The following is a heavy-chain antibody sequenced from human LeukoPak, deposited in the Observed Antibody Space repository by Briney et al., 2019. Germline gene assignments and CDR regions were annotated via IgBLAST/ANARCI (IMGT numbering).Heavy chain of an antibody. J-gene: IGHJ6*03. CDR2: ISYDGSNK. CDR1: GFTFSTYG. CDR3: AKDSGTYWVDYYYMDV. D-gene: IGHD1-26*01. V-gene: IGHV3-30-3*02. Sequence: PGGSLRLSCVVSGFTFSTYGMHWVRQAPGKGLEWVTLISYDGSNKYYAESVRGRFTISRDNSKNTLYLQMNSLRAEDTAVYYCAKDSGTYWVDYYYMDVWGKGTTVTVSS.